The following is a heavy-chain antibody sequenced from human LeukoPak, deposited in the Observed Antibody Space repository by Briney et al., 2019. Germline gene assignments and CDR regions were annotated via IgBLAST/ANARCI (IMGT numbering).Heavy chain of an antibody. CDR3: AKVSGYSYGYNDY. Sequence: GGSLRLSCAASGFTFDDYAMHWVRQAPGKGLEWVSGISWNSGNIGYADSVKGRFTISRDNAKNSLYLQMNSLRAEDTALYYCAKVSGYSYGYNDYWGQGTLVTVSS. V-gene: IGHV3-9*01. CDR1: GFTFDDYA. D-gene: IGHD5-18*01. J-gene: IGHJ4*02. CDR2: ISWNSGNI.